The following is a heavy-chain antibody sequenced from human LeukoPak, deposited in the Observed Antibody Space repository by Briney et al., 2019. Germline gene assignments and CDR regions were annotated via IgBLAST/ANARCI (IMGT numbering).Heavy chain of an antibody. Sequence: ETLSLTCAVSGGSISSSNWWSWVRQPPGKGLEWVSVIYSGGSTYYADSVKGRFTISRDNSKNTLYLQMNSLRAEDTAVYYCARDRDDWHYYGMDVWGQGTTVTVSS. J-gene: IGHJ6*02. CDR1: GGSISSSNW. D-gene: IGHD2-21*01. CDR2: IYSGGST. V-gene: IGHV3-53*01. CDR3: ARDRDDWHYYGMDV.